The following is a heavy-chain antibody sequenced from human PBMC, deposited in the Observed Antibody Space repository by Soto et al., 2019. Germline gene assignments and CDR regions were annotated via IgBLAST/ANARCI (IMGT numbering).Heavy chain of an antibody. CDR1: GGTISGYY. CDR3: ARGQRFSDWFDP. J-gene: IGHJ5*02. V-gene: IGHV4-4*07. CDR2: IYSSGNT. Sequence: QVHLQESGPGLVKPLETLSLTCSVSGGTISGYYWTWIRQPAGKGLEWIGRIYSSGNTKYNPSLQSRVTMSLDTSNNQFSLRLTSVTAADTAVYYCARGQRFSDWFDPWGQGTLVTVSS. D-gene: IGHD3-3*01.